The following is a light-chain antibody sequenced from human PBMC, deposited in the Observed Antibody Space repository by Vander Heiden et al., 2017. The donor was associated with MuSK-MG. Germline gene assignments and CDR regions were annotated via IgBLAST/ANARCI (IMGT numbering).Light chain of an antibody. Sequence: DIQMTQSPSSLSASVGDRVTITCQASQDISNFLNWYQQKPGKAPKLLIYDASNWEKGVPSRFNGSGSGTDFTFTSSSRQPEDFATYYWQQDDNLSSWTVGQGTKVEIK. V-gene: IGKV1-33*01. J-gene: IGKJ1*01. CDR3: QQDDNLSSWT. CDR2: DAS. CDR1: QDISNF.